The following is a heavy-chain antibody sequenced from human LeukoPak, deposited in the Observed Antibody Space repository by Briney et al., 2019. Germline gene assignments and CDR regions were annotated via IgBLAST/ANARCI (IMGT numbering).Heavy chain of an antibody. J-gene: IGHJ3*02. CDR2: IYYSGST. CDR3: ARDSSSFHDAFDI. D-gene: IGHD6-13*01. V-gene: IGHV4-59*12. Sequence: SETLSLTCTVSGGSISSYYWSWIRQPPGKGLEWIGYIYYSGSTNYNPSLKSRVTMSVDTSKKQFSLKLSSVTAADTAVYYCARDSSSFHDAFDIWGQGTMVTVSS. CDR1: GGSISSYY.